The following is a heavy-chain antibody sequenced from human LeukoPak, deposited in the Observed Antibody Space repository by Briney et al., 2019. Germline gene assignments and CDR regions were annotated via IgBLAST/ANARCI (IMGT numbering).Heavy chain of an antibody. Sequence: GGSLRLSCAASGVTFSSDAMHWGREAPGKGLEWGAVISDDGINKYYADSVKGRFTISRDHSQTPLYLQMTSLRAEDTAVYYCARGRSYASPPDAFDIWGQGTMVTVSS. J-gene: IGHJ3*02. CDR3: ARGRSYASPPDAFDI. CDR2: ISDDGINK. V-gene: IGHV3-30*01. D-gene: IGHD2-8*01. CDR1: GVTFSSDA.